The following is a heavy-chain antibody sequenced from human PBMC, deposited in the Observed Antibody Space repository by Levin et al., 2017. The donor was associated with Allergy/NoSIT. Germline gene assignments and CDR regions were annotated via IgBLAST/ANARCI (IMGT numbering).Heavy chain of an antibody. D-gene: IGHD3-10*01. CDR2: IWYDGSNK. J-gene: IGHJ3*02. Sequence: GESLKISCAASGFTFSSYGMHWVRQAPGKGLEWVAVIWYDGSNKYYADSVKGRFTISRDNSKNTLYLQMNSLRAEDTAVYYCARGTGPYYYGSGSQTDAFDIWGQGTMVTVSS. CDR1: GFTFSSYG. V-gene: IGHV3-33*01. CDR3: ARGTGPYYYGSGSQTDAFDI.